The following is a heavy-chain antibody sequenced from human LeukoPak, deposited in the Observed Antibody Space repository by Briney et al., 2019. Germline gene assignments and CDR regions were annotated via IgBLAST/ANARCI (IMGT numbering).Heavy chain of an antibody. V-gene: IGHV3-30*03. CDR3: ARVPDGDYDY. J-gene: IGHJ4*02. D-gene: IGHD4-17*01. CDR2: ISYDGSNK. Sequence: TGGSLRLSCASSGFTFSSYGMHWVRQAPGKGLEWVAVISYDGSNKYYADSVKGRFTISRDNSKNTLYLQMNSLRAEDTAVYYCARVPDGDYDYWGQGTLVTVSS. CDR1: GFTFSSYG.